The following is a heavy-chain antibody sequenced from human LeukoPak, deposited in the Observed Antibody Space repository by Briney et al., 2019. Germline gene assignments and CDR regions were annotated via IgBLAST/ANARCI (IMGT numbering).Heavy chain of an antibody. D-gene: IGHD3-16*01. Sequence: GRSLRLSCTASGFTFGDYAMSWVRQAPGKGLEWVGFIRSKAYGGTTEYAASVKGRFTISKDDSKSIAYLQMNSLKTEDTAVYYCTRDGGGPLDYWGQGTLVTVSS. CDR1: GFTFGDYA. V-gene: IGHV3-49*04. CDR3: TRDGGGPLDY. CDR2: IRSKAYGGTT. J-gene: IGHJ4*02.